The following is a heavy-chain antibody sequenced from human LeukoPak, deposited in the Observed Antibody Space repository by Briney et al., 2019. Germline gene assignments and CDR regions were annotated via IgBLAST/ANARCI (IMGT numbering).Heavy chain of an antibody. CDR3: ARRRIWDNYDSKEFDP. CDR1: GGTFSSYA. J-gene: IGHJ5*02. D-gene: IGHD3-22*01. CDR2: MKPNSAST. Sequence: ASVKVSCKASGGTFSSYAINWVRQATGQGLEWMGWMKPNSASTGYAQKFQGRVTMTRNTSISTAYMELSNLRSEDTAVYYCARRRIWDNYDSKEFDPWGQGTLVTVSS. V-gene: IGHV1-8*02.